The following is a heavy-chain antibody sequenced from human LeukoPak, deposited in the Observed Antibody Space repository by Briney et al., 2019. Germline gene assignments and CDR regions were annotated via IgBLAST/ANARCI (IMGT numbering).Heavy chain of an antibody. D-gene: IGHD5-18*01. J-gene: IGHJ4*02. CDR2: IIWIGGRT. Sequence: PGGSLRLSCAASGFTFDDYAMHWVRQAPGKGLEWVSDIIWIGGRTGYADSVKGRFTISRDNAKNSLYLQMNNLRPEDTALYYCAKASGYSFGHFDYWGQGTLVTVSS. V-gene: IGHV3-9*01. CDR3: AKASGYSFGHFDY. CDR1: GFTFDDYA.